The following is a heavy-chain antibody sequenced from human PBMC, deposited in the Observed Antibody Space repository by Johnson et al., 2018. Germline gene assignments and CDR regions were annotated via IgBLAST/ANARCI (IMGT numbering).Heavy chain of an antibody. V-gene: IGHV3-30*18. CDR1: GFTFRSYA. CDR2: ISFDGSTQ. J-gene: IGHJ3*02. Sequence: QVQLVQSGGGVVQPGRSLRLSCAASGFTFRSYAMHWVRQAPGKGLEWLAVISFDGSTQDYADPVRGRFSISRDHSKNILSLQMNSLRPEDTAVYYCAKIHTPGCSLDAFDIWCRGTLVTGAS. D-gene: IGHD2-15*01. CDR3: AKIHTPGCSLDAFDI.